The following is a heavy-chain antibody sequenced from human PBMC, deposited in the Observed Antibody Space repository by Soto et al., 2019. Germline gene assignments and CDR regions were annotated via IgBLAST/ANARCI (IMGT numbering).Heavy chain of an antibody. Sequence: GASVKVSCKASGGTFSSYAISWVRQAPGQGLEWMGGIIPIFGTANYAQKFQGRVTITADKSTSTAYMELSSLRSEDTAVYYCARARETYYYDSSGYYYTPYPDYGGQGTLVTVSS. CDR2: IIPIFGTA. V-gene: IGHV1-69*06. D-gene: IGHD3-22*01. CDR1: GGTFSSYA. J-gene: IGHJ4*02. CDR3: ARARETYYYDSSGYYYTPYPDY.